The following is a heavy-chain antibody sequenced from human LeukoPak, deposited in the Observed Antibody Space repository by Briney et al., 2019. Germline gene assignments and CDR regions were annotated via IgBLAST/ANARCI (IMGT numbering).Heavy chain of an antibody. D-gene: IGHD4-17*01. CDR3: ASILRDYGDSYYYYGMDV. CDR2: INPSGGST. CDR1: GYTFTSYY. V-gene: IGHV1-46*01. J-gene: IGHJ6*02. Sequence: GASVKVSRKASGYTFTSYYMHWVRQAPGQGLEWMGIINPSGGSTSYAQKFQGRVTMTRDTSTSTVYMELSSLRSEDTAVYYCASILRDYGDSYYYYGMDVWGQGTTVTVSS.